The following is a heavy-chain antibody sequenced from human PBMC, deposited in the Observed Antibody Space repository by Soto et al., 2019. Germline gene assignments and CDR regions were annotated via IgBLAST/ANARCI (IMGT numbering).Heavy chain of an antibody. Sequence: GSLRLSCAASGFTLSSYSMNWVRQAPGKGLEWVSSISSSSTYISYGDSVKGRFTISRDNAKNSLYLQMNSLRAEDTAVYYCARHHYGDYRMYFFDYWGQGTLVTVSS. CDR3: ARHHYGDYRMYFFDY. V-gene: IGHV3-21*01. CDR1: GFTLSSYS. D-gene: IGHD4-17*01. CDR2: ISSSSTYI. J-gene: IGHJ4*02.